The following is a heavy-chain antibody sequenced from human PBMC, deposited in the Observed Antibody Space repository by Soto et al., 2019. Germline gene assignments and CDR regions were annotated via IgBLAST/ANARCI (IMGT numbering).Heavy chain of an antibody. Sequence: LSRESCGFRVGISSVTGVRQVPGKGLEWVAAVSPSGDSTYYADSLKGRLTISRDNSKNTVFLQMNSLSADETGLYYCVSEPDVWGQGISVTVSS. CDR1: GFRVGISS. CDR2: VSPSGDST. J-gene: IGHJ6*02. V-gene: IGHV3-23*01. CDR3: VSEPDV.